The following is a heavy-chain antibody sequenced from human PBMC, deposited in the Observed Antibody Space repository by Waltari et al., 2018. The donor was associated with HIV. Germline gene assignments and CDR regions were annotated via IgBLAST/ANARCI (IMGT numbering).Heavy chain of an antibody. J-gene: IGHJ4*02. D-gene: IGHD1-1*01. V-gene: IGHV3-30*18. Sequence: PGRSLRLSCAASGFTFSSYGMHWVRQAPGKGLERVAVISYDGSNKYYADSVKGRFTISRDNSKNTLYLQMNSLRAEDTAVYYCAKGWTPRYFDYWGQGTLVTVSS. CDR1: GFTFSSYG. CDR2: ISYDGSNK. CDR3: AKGWTPRYFDY.